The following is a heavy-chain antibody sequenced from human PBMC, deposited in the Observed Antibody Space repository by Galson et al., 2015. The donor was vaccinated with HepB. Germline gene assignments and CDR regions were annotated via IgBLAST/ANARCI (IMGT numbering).Heavy chain of an antibody. V-gene: IGHV2-5*02. CDR3: AQEETYYGSGSYYNGRSHP. CDR2: IYWDDDK. CDR1: GFSLSTSGVG. Sequence: PALVKPTQTLTLTCTCSGFSLSTSGVGVGWIRQPPGKALEWLALIYWDDDKRYSPSLKSRLTITKDTSKNQVVLTMTNMDPGDTATYYCAQEETYYGSGSYYNGRSHPSGPGTLVTVSS. D-gene: IGHD3-10*01. J-gene: IGHJ5*02.